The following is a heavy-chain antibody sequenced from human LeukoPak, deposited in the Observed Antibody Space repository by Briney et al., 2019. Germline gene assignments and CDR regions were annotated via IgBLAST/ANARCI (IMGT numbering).Heavy chain of an antibody. CDR2: INPNSGGT. CDR3: ARGAATMIVVVSLDAFDI. Sequence: ASVKVSCKASGYTFTGYYMHWVRQAPGQGLEWMGWINPNSGGTNYAQKFQGRVTMTRDTSISTAYMELSRLRSDDTAVYYCARGAATMIVVVSLDAFDIWGQGTMVTVSS. D-gene: IGHD3-22*01. CDR1: GYTFTGYY. J-gene: IGHJ3*02. V-gene: IGHV1-2*02.